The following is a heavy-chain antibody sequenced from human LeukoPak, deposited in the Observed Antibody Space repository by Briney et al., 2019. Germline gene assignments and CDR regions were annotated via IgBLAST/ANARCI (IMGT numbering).Heavy chain of an antibody. V-gene: IGHV1-2*02. J-gene: IGHJ6*02. Sequence: ASVKVSCKASGYTFTGYYMHWVRQAPGQGLEWMGWINPNSGGTNYAQKFQGRVTMTRDTSISTAYMELSRLRSDDTAVYYCARGPWLFPYYYGMDVWGQGTTVTVSS. D-gene: IGHD3-9*01. CDR2: INPNSGGT. CDR1: GYTFTGYY. CDR3: ARGPWLFPYYYGMDV.